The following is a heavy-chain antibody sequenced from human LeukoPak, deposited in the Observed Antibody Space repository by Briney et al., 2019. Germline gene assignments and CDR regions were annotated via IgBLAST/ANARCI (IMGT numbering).Heavy chain of an antibody. CDR2: FYYTGST. CDR1: GGSISSSGYY. Sequence: PSETLSLTCIVSGGSISSSGYYWDWIRQPPGKGLEWIGNFYYTGSTYYNPSLKSRVTISVDTSKNQFSLKLSSVTAADTAVYYCARAPMSYDILTGTYYYGMDVWGQGTTVTVSS. CDR3: ARAPMSYDILTGTYYYGMDV. J-gene: IGHJ6*02. V-gene: IGHV4-39*07. D-gene: IGHD3-9*01.